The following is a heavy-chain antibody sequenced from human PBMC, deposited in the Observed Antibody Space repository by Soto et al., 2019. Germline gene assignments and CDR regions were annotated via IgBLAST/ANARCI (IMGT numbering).Heavy chain of an antibody. D-gene: IGHD5-18*01. Sequence: GGSLRLPCAASGFTFSSYGMHWVRQAPGKGLEWVALISYDGSNKYYADSVKGRFTISRDNSKITLYLQMNSLRADDTAVYYCAKDSGRGYNYGQHWFGPWGQGTLVTVSS. V-gene: IGHV3-30*18. CDR1: GFTFSSYG. CDR2: ISYDGSNK. J-gene: IGHJ5*02. CDR3: AKDSGRGYNYGQHWFGP.